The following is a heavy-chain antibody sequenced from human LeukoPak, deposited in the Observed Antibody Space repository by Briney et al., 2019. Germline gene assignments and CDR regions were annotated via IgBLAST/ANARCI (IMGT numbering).Heavy chain of an antibody. D-gene: IGHD1-26*01. V-gene: IGHV1-18*01. CDR2: ISAYNGNT. CDR3: ARCGSYYYYYYMDV. J-gene: IGHJ6*03. CDR1: GYTFTSYG. Sequence: ASVKVSCKASGYTFTSYGISWVRQAPGQGLEWKGWISAYNGNTNYAQKLQGRVTMTTNTSTSTAYMELRSLRSDDTAVYYCARCGSYYYYYYMDVWGKGTTVTISS.